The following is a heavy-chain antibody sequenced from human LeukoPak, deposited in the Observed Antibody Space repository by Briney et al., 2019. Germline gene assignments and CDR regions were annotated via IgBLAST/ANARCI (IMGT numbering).Heavy chain of an antibody. CDR2: IKVDGSEK. J-gene: IGHJ4*02. Sequence: GGSLRLSCAASGFIFTNFWMSWVRQAPGKGLEWVANIKVDGSEKYYVDSVKGRFTISRDNAKNSLYLQMNSLRAEDTAVYYCARGGRGDYWGQGTLVTVSS. V-gene: IGHV3-7*05. CDR1: GFIFTNFW. CDR3: ARGGRGDY.